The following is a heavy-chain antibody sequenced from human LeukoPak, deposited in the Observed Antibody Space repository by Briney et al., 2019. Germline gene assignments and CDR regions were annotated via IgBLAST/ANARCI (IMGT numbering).Heavy chain of an antibody. Sequence: SETLSLTCTVSGYSISTGYYWGWIRQPPGKGLEWIGYIYYSGSTNYNPSLKSRVTISADTSKNQFSLKVSSVTAADTGVYYCARAGYSYGSIVFDYWGQGTLVTVSS. D-gene: IGHD5-18*01. CDR2: IYYSGST. CDR3: ARAGYSYGSIVFDY. J-gene: IGHJ4*02. CDR1: GYSISTGYY. V-gene: IGHV4-38-2*02.